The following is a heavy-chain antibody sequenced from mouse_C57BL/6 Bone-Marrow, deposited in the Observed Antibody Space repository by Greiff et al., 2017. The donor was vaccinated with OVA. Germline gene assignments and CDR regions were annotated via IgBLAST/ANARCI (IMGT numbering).Heavy chain of an antibody. J-gene: IGHJ3*01. CDR1: GFTFSDFY. D-gene: IGHD2-5*01. CDR2: SRNKANDYTT. V-gene: IGHV7-1*01. CDR3: ARDGSNQRAWFAY. Sequence: EVKLVESGGGLVQSGRSLRLSCATSGFTFSDFYMEWVRHAPGKGLEWIAASRNKANDYTTEYSASVKGRFIVSRDTSQSILYLQMNALRAEDTAIYYCARDGSNQRAWFAYWGQGTLVTVSA.